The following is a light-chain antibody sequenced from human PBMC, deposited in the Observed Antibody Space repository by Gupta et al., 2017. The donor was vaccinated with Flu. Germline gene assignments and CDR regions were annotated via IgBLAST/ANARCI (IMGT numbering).Light chain of an antibody. CDR2: GNN. J-gene: IGLJ1*01. V-gene: IGLV1-44*01. Sequence: QSVLAQPPSASGTPGQRVTISCSGSSSNIGSNYVNWYQQVPGTAPNLLIYGNNQRPSGVPDRCSGSKSGTSASLAISGLQAGEEADYYCAAWDDSRNGHYVFGTGTKVTVL. CDR3: AAWDDSRNGHYV. CDR1: SSNIGSNY.